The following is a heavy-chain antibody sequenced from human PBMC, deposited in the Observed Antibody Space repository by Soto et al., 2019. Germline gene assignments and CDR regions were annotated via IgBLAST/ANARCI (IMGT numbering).Heavy chain of an antibody. CDR1: GGSISSYY. V-gene: IGHV4-59*01. J-gene: IGHJ5*02. CDR3: VREVGIDVKKYFDP. D-gene: IGHD2-2*01. CDR2: IYYSGST. Sequence: SETLSLTCTVSGGSISSYYWSWIRQPPGKGLEWIGYIYYSGSTNYNPSLKSRVTISVDTSKNQFSLKLSSVTAADTAVYYCVREVGIDVKKYFDPWGQGTQVTVSS.